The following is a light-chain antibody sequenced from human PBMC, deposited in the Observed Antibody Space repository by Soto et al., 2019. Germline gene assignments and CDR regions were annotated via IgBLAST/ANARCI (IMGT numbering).Light chain of an antibody. V-gene: IGKV3-20*01. CDR2: GAS. J-gene: IGKJ1*01. CDR1: QSVSSN. CDR3: QQSET. Sequence: TVLTQSPATLSVSPGERATLSCRASQSVSSNLAWYQNKPGQAPRLLIYGASSRATGIPDRFSGSGAGTDFTLTISRLEPEDFAVYYCQQSETFGQGTKVDIK.